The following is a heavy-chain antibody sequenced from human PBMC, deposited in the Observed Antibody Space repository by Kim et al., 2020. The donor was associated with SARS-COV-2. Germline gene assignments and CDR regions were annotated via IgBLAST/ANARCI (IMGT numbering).Heavy chain of an antibody. CDR3: ARGKLRYLDWLYWFDP. J-gene: IGHJ5*02. Sequence: SETLSLTCAVYGGSFSGYYWRWIRQPPGKGLEWIWEIDHTGGTNYKPSLKSRVTISGDTSKNQFSLKMSSVTAADTAVYYCARGKLRYLDWLYWFDPWGQGTLVTVSS. CDR1: GGSFSGYY. V-gene: IGHV4-34*01. D-gene: IGHD3-9*01. CDR2: IDHTGGT.